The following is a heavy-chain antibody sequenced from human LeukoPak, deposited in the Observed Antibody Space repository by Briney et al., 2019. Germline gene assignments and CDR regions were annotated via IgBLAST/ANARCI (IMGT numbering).Heavy chain of an antibody. Sequence: PGGSLRLSCAASGFTVSSNYMSWVRQAPGKGLEWVSAISGSGGSTYYADSVKGRFTISRDNSKNTLYLQMNSLRAEDTAVYYCAKVIGVVVVGYFDYWGQGTLVTVSP. V-gene: IGHV3-23*01. J-gene: IGHJ4*02. CDR3: AKVIGVVVVGYFDY. D-gene: IGHD2-15*01. CDR2: ISGSGGST. CDR1: GFTVSSNY.